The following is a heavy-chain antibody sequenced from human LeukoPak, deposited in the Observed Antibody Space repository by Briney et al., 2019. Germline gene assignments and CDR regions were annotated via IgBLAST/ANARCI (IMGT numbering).Heavy chain of an antibody. CDR3: ARDRGYCSSTSCYYYGMDV. CDR2: IGTAGDP. D-gene: IGHD2-2*01. J-gene: IGHJ6*04. CDR1: GFTFSSYD. Sequence: GGSLRLSCAAFGFTFSSYDMHWVRQATGKGLEWVSAIGTAGDPYYPGSVKGRFTISRENAKNSLYLQMNSLRAGDTAVYYCARDRGYCSSTSCYYYGMDVWGKGTTVTVSS. V-gene: IGHV3-13*05.